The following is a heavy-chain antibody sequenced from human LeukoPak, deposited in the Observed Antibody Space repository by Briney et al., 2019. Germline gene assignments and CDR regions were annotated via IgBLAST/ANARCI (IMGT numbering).Heavy chain of an antibody. CDR1: GFTFSSYW. V-gene: IGHV3-74*01. Sequence: GGSLRLSCAASGFTFSSYWIYWVRQAPGKGLVWVSRINGDGSSTSYADSVKGRFTISRDNAKNTLFLQMNSLRAEDTAVYYCARRYCGSPSCVNWFDPWGQGTLVTVPS. D-gene: IGHD2-2*01. CDR3: ARRYCGSPSCVNWFDP. CDR2: INGDGSST. J-gene: IGHJ5*02.